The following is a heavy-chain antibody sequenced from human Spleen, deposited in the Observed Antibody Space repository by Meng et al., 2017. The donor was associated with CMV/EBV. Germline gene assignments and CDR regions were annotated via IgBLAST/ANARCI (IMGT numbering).Heavy chain of an antibody. V-gene: IGHV3-23*01. Sequence: GESLKISCAASGFTFSRYAMMWVRHAPGKGLEWVSSISGTGGHAYYADSVKGRFTIPRDNAKNSLYLQMNSLRVEDTAVYYCARGYTAMVTSGRQGGQGTLVTVSS. CDR2: ISGTGGHA. CDR3: ARGYTAMVTSGRQ. J-gene: IGHJ4*02. CDR1: GFTFSRYA. D-gene: IGHD5-18*01.